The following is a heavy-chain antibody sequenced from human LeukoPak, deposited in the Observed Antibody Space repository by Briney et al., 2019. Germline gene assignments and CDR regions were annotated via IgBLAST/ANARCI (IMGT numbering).Heavy chain of an antibody. Sequence: ASVEVFCKSSGYTFTGYYMHWVRQAPGQGLEWMGWINPNSGGTNYAQKFQGRVTMTRDTSISTAYMELSRLRSDDTAVYYCARVGGGPNWFDPWGQGTLVTVSS. J-gene: IGHJ5*02. CDR1: GYTFTGYY. V-gene: IGHV1-2*02. CDR3: ARVGGGPNWFDP. CDR2: INPNSGGT. D-gene: IGHD2-15*01.